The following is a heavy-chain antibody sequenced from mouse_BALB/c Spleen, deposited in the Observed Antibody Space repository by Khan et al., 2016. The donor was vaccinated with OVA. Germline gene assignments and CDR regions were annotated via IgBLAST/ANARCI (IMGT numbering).Heavy chain of an antibody. CDR1: GYSFTLYY. J-gene: IGHJ3*01. CDR2: INPNTDNI. D-gene: IGHD2-14*01. CDR3: ERGYDFFAS. V-gene: IGHV1-26*01. Sequence: VQLKESGPDLVKPGASVKISCKASGYSFTLYYMSWVKQSHGKSLEWIGRINPNTDNINYNQEFKGKAMLTVDKSSNTAYMELRSLTSEDSAVYFCERGYDFFASWGQGTLVTVSP.